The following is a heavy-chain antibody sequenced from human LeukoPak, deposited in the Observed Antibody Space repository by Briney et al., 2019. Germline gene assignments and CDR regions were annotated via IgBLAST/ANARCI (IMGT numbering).Heavy chain of an antibody. D-gene: IGHD1-26*01. V-gene: IGHV3-21*01. Sequence: GGSQRLSCAVSGLDITIYMMNWVRQAPGKGLEWVSSISSSSRYIYYSDSVKGRFTISRDNAKNSLYLQMDSLRAEDTAVYYCARISGSYPGYWGQGTPVTVSS. CDR1: GLDITIYM. CDR2: ISSSSRYI. CDR3: ARISGSYPGY. J-gene: IGHJ4*02.